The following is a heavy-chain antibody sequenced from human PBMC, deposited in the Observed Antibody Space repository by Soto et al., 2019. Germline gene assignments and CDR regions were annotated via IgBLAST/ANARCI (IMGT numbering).Heavy chain of an antibody. CDR1: GYTFNSYD. CDR2: MNPNTGNT. V-gene: IGHV1-8*01. CDR3: ARDITSWSFVMDV. Sequence: ASVKVSCKTYGYTFNSYDINWVRQATGQGLEWMGWMNPNTGNTGYAQKFQGRVTMTRDTSKSTAYMELSSLRSDDTAVYFCARDITSWSFVMDVWGQGTTVTVSS. J-gene: IGHJ6*02. D-gene: IGHD6-13*01.